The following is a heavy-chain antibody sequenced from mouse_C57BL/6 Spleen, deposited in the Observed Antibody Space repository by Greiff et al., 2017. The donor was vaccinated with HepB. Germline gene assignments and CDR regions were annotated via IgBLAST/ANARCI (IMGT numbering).Heavy chain of an antibody. J-gene: IGHJ2*01. V-gene: IGHV1-4*01. CDR2: INPSSGYT. CDR3: ARSGDGGYFDY. Sequence: QVQLQQSGAELARPGASVKMSCKASGYTFTSYTMHWVKQRPGQGLEWIGYINPSSGYTKYNQKFKDKATLTADKSSSTAYMQLSSLTSEDSAVYYCARSGDGGYFDYWGQGTTLTVSS. CDR1: GYTFTSYT. D-gene: IGHD3-1*01.